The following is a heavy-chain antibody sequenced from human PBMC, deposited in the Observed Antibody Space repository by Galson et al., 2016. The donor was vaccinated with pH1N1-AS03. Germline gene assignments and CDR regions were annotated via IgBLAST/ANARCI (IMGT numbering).Heavy chain of an antibody. J-gene: IGHJ6*02. V-gene: IGHV4-61*01. CDR2: IYYTGTT. CDR1: GDSVSSGNYQ. Sequence: SETLSLTCTVSGDSVSSGNYQWSWLLQSPGKGLEWIGYIYYTGTTDYNSSLQSRVSLSVDTSKNQLSLRLTSVSAVDTAIYYCARDVLPYSLGLDVWGQGTTVTVSS. CDR3: ARDVLPYSLGLDV. D-gene: IGHD5-18*01.